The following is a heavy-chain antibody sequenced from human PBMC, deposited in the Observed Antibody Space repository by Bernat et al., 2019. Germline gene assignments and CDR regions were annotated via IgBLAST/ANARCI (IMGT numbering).Heavy chain of an antibody. CDR2: ISGSGGST. Sequence: EVQLLESGGGLVQPGGSLRLSCAASGFTFSSYAMSWGRQAPGKGLEWVSAISGSGGSTYYADSVKGRFTISRDNSKNTLYLQMNSLRAEDTAVYYCAKDPVGYDSSCYPLAPLYYFDYWGQGTLVTVSS. J-gene: IGHJ4*02. V-gene: IGHV3-23*01. CDR1: GFTFSSYA. D-gene: IGHD3-22*01. CDR3: AKDPVGYDSSCYPLAPLYYFDY.